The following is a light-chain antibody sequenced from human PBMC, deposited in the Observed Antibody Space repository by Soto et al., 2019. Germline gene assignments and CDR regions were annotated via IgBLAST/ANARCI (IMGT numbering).Light chain of an antibody. Sequence: DIVMTQSPATLSVSPGERATLSCRASQSVRSNLAWYQQEPGQAPRLLIYGASTRATGIPARFSGSGSGTDFTLTISSLEPEDFAVYYCQQRSNWPRTFGQGTKV. CDR3: QQRSNWPRT. CDR1: QSVRSN. CDR2: GAS. J-gene: IGKJ1*01. V-gene: IGKV3-11*01.